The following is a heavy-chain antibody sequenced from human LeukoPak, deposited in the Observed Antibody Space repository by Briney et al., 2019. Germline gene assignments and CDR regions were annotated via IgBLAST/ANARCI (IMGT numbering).Heavy chain of an antibody. Sequence: SETLSLTCTVSGGSISSFYWSWIRQPPGKGLEWIGHIYYSGSTKYNPSFQSRLTVSVDTSKNQISLNLSSVTAADTAVYFCARYASFPRHLDLWGRGTLVTVSP. J-gene: IGHJ2*01. CDR2: IYYSGST. CDR3: ARYASFPRHLDL. CDR1: GGSISSFY. D-gene: IGHD1-26*01. V-gene: IGHV4-59*01.